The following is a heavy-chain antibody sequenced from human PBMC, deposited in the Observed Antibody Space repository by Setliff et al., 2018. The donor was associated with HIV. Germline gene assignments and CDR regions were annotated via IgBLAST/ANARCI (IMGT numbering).Heavy chain of an antibody. CDR3: ARLGTARSFDI. CDR2: ISGSGDIT. V-gene: IGHV3-21*06. Sequence: GGSLRLSCAASGFTFSSYSMNWVRQASGKGLEWVSTISGSGDITLYADSVRGRFTVSRDNAKNSVFLQMNRLRGEDTGVYYCARLGTARSFDIWGLGTLVTVSS. J-gene: IGHJ4*01. D-gene: IGHD7-27*01. CDR1: GFTFSSYS.